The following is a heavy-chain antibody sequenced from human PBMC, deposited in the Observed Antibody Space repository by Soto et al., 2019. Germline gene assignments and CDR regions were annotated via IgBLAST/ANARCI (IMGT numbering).Heavy chain of an antibody. V-gene: IGHV4-30-4*01. Sequence: PSETLSLTCTVSGGSISSADYYWSWIRQPPGKGLEWIGYIYYSGSTYYNPSLKTRVTISVDTSKNQFSLKLSSVTAADTAVYYCARRWGRTFDYWGQGTLVTVSS. CDR3: ARRWGRTFDY. J-gene: IGHJ4*02. CDR2: IYYSGST. CDR1: GGSISSADYY. D-gene: IGHD7-27*01.